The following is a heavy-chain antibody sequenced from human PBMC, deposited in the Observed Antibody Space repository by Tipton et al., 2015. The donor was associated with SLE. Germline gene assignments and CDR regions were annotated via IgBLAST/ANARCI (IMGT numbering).Heavy chain of an antibody. CDR1: GSSITNGYY. Sequence: LRLSCAVSGSSITNGYYWGWIRQPPGKGLEWIGSIYHSGNTYYNPSLKNRVTISIDTSKNQFSLKLTTVTAADSAVYFCARDREFLWYETVGDAFEHWGQGKMVIVSS. CDR3: ARDREFLWYETVGDAFEH. D-gene: IGHD6-13*01. V-gene: IGHV4-38-2*02. J-gene: IGHJ3*01. CDR2: IYHSGNT.